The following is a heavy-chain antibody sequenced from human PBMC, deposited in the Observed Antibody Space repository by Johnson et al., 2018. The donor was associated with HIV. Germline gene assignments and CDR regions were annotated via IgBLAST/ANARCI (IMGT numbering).Heavy chain of an antibody. J-gene: IGHJ3*02. CDR2: ISSNGGST. Sequence: VQLVESGGGLVQPGGSLRLSCVASGFTFSSYTLHWVRQAPGKGLEYVSAISSNGGSTYYANSVKGRFTISRDNSKNTLYLQMGNLRADDMAVYYCARGTPWDAFDIWGQGTMVTVSS. CDR1: GFTFSSYT. V-gene: IGHV3-64*01. CDR3: ARGTPWDAFDI.